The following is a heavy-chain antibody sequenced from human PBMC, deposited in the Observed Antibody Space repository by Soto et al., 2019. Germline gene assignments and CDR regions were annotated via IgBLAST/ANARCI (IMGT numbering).Heavy chain of an antibody. CDR2: IYYSGST. D-gene: IGHD4-17*01. V-gene: IGHV4-31*03. Sequence: QVQLQESGPGLVKPSQTLSRTCTVSGGSISSGGYYWRWIRQHPGKGLEWIGYIYYSGSTYYNPSLKSRVTISVDTSKNQFSLKLSSVTAADTAVYYCARFDYAYYYGMDVWGQGTTVTVSS. CDR3: ARFDYAYYYGMDV. J-gene: IGHJ6*02. CDR1: GGSISSGGYY.